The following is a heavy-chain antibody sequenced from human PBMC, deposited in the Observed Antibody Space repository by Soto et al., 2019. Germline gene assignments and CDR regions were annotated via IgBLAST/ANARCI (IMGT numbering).Heavy chain of an antibody. CDR2: IYHSGST. V-gene: IGHV4-4*02. CDR1: GGSISSSNW. J-gene: IGHJ5*02. D-gene: IGHD3-10*01. Sequence: SETLSLTCAVSGGSISSSNWWSWVRQPPGKGLEWIGEIYHSGSTNYNPSLKSRVTISVDKSKNQFSLKLSSVTAADTAVYYCARVSSYGSGSYWGGSWFDPWGQGTLVTVSS. CDR3: ARVSSYGSGSYWGGSWFDP.